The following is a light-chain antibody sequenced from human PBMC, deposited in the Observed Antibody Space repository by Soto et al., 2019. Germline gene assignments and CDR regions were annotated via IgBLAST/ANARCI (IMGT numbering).Light chain of an antibody. J-gene: IGKJ1*01. V-gene: IGKV3-11*01. CDR2: DAS. CDR1: QSVSSY. CDR3: QQRSNWPPWT. Sequence: ILLTQSPGTLSLSPWESGTLSCRASQSVSSYLAWYQQKPGQAPRLLIYDASNRATGIPARFSGSGSGTDFTLTISSLEPEDFAVYYCQQRSNWPPWTFGQGTKVDIK.